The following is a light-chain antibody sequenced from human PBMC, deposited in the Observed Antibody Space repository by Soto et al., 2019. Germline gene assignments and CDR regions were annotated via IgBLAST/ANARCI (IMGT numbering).Light chain of an antibody. V-gene: IGKV3-11*01. J-gene: IGKJ4*01. CDR2: DAS. CDR3: QQRSNWPLT. Sequence: EIVLTQSPATLSLSPGERATLSCRASQNVSSYLAWYQQRPGQAPRLLIYDASNRATVIPARFSGSGSGTDFTLTISSLEPEDFAVYYCQQRSNWPLTFGGGTKVEIK. CDR1: QNVSSY.